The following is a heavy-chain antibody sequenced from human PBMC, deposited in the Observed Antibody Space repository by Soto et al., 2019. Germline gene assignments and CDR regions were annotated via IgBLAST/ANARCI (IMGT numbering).Heavy chain of an antibody. CDR3: AKVGSSAWYHNSYFDY. CDR2: ISSTGST. D-gene: IGHD6-19*01. J-gene: IGHJ4*02. Sequence: GGALRLYGAASGFTFSGYAMTWVRQAPRKGLEWLSIISSTGSTYFADSVKGRFTISRDNSKNTLSLQMHSLRVDDTAVYYCAKVGSSAWYHNSYFDYWGQGTLVTVS. V-gene: IGHV3-23*01. CDR1: GFTFSGYA.